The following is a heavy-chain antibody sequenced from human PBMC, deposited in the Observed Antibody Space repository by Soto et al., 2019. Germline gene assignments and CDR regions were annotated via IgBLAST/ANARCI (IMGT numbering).Heavy chain of an antibody. CDR2: IDYSGST. CDR3: ASGRKRNWNRAYLDA. CDR1: GGSISSGDYY. V-gene: IGHV4-30-4*01. D-gene: IGHD1-1*01. Sequence: SETLSLTCTVSGGSISSGDYYWSWIRQAQGQGLEWIGYIDYSGSTYYNPSLKSRVTISVDTSKIPFSRKLSSVTAAVTAVYYCASGRKRNWNRAYLDAWRQGTLVTVSS. J-gene: IGHJ4*02.